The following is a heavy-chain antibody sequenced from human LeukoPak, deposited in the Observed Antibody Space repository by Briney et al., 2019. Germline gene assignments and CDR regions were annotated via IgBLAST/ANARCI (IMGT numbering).Heavy chain of an antibody. Sequence: GGSLRLSCAASGTTFSDYYMSWIRQAPGKGLEWVSYISKSGDIIYYADSVKGRFIISRDNARNSLYLQMNSLRAEDTAVYYCARVRDTRGYWGQGTLVTVSS. CDR3: ARVRDTRGY. V-gene: IGHV3-11*04. D-gene: IGHD2-2*01. CDR1: GTTFSDYY. J-gene: IGHJ4*02. CDR2: ISKSGDII.